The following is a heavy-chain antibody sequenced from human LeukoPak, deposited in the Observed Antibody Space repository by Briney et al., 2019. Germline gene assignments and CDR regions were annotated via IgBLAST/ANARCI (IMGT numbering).Heavy chain of an antibody. CDR1: GYTFTDYF. J-gene: IGHJ5*02. CDR3: ARSWIAAAAQGWFDP. D-gene: IGHD6-13*01. Sequence: ATVKVSCKASGYTFTDYFMHWVRQAPGQGLEWMGWINPNSGGTNYAQKFQGRVTMTRDTSISTAYMELSRLRSDDTAVYYCARSWIAAAAQGWFDPWGQGTLVTVSS. V-gene: IGHV1-2*02. CDR2: INPNSGGT.